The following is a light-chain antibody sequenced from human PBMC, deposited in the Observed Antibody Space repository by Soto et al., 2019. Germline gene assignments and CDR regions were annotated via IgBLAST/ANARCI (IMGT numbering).Light chain of an antibody. J-gene: IGLJ3*02. CDR3: SSYTSSNTWV. CDR2: EVS. V-gene: IGLV2-14*01. CDR1: SSDVGDYNY. Sequence: QSALTQPASVSGSPGQSITISCTGTSSDVGDYNYVSWYQQHPGKAPKLMIYEVSNRPSGVSNRFSGSKSGNTASLTLSGLQAEDEADYYWSSYTSSNTWVFGGGTKLTVL.